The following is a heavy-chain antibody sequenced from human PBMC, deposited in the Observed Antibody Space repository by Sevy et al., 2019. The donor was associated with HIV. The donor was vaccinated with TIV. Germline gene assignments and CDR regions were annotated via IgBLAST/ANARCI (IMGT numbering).Heavy chain of an antibody. CDR3: ARGGYGDYGWFDP. J-gene: IGHJ5*02. V-gene: IGHV4-30-4*01. Sequence: SETLSLTCTVSGGSISSGDYYWSWIRQPPGKGLEWIGYIYYSGSTYYNPSLKSRVTISVDTSKNQFSLKLSSVTAADTAVYYYARGGYGDYGWFDPWGQGTLVTVSS. D-gene: IGHD4-17*01. CDR2: IYYSGST. CDR1: GGSISSGDYY.